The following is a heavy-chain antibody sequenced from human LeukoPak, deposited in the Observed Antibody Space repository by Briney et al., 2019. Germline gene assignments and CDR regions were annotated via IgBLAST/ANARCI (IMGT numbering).Heavy chain of an antibody. D-gene: IGHD6-13*01. Sequence: GGSLRLSCAASGFTFDDYAMHWVRQAPGKGLEWVSLISGDGGSTYYADSVKGRLTISRDNSKNSLYVQMNSLRGEDSAFYYCAKGTSSWHEFDYWGQGTLVTVSS. V-gene: IGHV3-43D*03. CDR2: ISGDGGST. CDR3: AKGTSSWHEFDY. CDR1: GFTFDDYA. J-gene: IGHJ4*02.